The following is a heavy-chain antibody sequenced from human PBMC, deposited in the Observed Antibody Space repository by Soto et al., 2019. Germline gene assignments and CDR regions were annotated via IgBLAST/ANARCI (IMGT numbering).Heavy chain of an antibody. CDR3: ASGNLVGTIGGGYYYGMDV. Sequence: QVQLVQSGAEVKKPGSSMKVSCKASGGTFSSYAISWVRQAPGQGLEWMGGIIPLFGTSNYAQKFQGRVTITADESTRTAYMELSSLRSEDTGVYYCASGNLVGTIGGGYYYGMDVWGQGTTVSVS. CDR2: IIPLFGTS. D-gene: IGHD2-8*01. V-gene: IGHV1-69*01. CDR1: GGTFSSYA. J-gene: IGHJ6*02.